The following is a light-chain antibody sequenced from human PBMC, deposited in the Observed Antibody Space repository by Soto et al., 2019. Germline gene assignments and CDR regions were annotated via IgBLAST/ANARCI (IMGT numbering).Light chain of an antibody. J-gene: IGKJ4*01. CDR1: QTISSW. CDR3: QQFSRPPLT. CDR2: KAS. V-gene: IGKV1-5*03. Sequence: DIQMTQSPSTLSVSVVDRFTITFLASQTISSWLAWYQQKPGKAPKLLIYKASTLKSGVPPRFSGSGSGTDFTLTISRLEPEDFAVYFCQQFSRPPLTFGGGTKVDIK.